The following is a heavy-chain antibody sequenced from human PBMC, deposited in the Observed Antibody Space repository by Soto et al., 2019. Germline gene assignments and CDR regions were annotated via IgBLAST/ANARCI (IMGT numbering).Heavy chain of an antibody. CDR3: AGEVASGY. J-gene: IGHJ4*02. CDR1: GFTVSTYG. Sequence: QVQLVESGGGVVQPGRSLRLSCAVSGFTVSTYGMHWVRQAPGKGLEWVAVISRDGGTKFYADSVKGRFTISRDNSRNPLFLEMNGLRGDDMAVYYCAGEVASGYWGQATLVTVSS. V-gene: IGHV3-30*03. CDR2: ISRDGGTK. D-gene: IGHD2-21*01.